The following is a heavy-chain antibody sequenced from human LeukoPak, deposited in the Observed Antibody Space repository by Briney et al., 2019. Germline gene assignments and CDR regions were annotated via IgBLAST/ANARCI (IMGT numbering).Heavy chain of an antibody. V-gene: IGHV1-2*02. Sequence: GASVKVSCKASGYTFTGYYMHWVRQAPGQGLEWMGCINPNSGGTNYAQKFQGRVTMTRDTSISTAYMELSRLRSDDTAVYYCAREVIVVVPVRVGYGMDVWGQGTTVTVSS. D-gene: IGHD2-2*01. CDR2: INPNSGGT. CDR3: AREVIVVVPVRVGYGMDV. CDR1: GYTFTGYY. J-gene: IGHJ6*02.